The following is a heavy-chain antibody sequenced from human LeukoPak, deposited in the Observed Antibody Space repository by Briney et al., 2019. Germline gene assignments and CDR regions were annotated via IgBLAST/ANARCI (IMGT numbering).Heavy chain of an antibody. CDR2: IDPNSGGT. CDR3: ARELRFLEWFLNLGY. Sequence: ASVKVSCKASGYTFTDYYLHWVRQAPGQGLEWMGWIDPNSGGTNYAQKFQGRVTMTRDTSISTAYMELSRLRSDDTAVYYCARELRFLEWFLNLGYWGQGTLVTVSS. D-gene: IGHD3-3*01. CDR1: GYTFTDYY. J-gene: IGHJ4*02. V-gene: IGHV1-2*02.